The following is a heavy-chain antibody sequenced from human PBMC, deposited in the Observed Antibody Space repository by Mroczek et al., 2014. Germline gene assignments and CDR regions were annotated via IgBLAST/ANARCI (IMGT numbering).Heavy chain of an antibody. Sequence: QVQLQESGPGLVKPSETLSLTCTVSGGSISSSSYYWGWIRQPPGKGLEWIGSIYYSGSTYYNPSLKSRVTISVDTSKNQFSLKLSSVTAADTAVYYCASTYYYDSSGYYLFDYWGQGTLVTVSS. V-gene: IGHV4-39*01. J-gene: IGHJ4*02. D-gene: IGHD3-22*01. CDR1: GGSISSSSYY. CDR3: ASTYYYDSSGYYLFDY. CDR2: IYYSGST.